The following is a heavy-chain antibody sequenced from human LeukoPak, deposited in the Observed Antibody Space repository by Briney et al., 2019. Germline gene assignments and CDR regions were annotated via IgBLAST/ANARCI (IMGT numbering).Heavy chain of an antibody. Sequence: GESLKISCKGSGYSFTSYWISWVRQMPRKGLEWMGRIDPSDSYTNYSPSFQGHVTISADKSISTAYLQWSSLKASDTAMYYCARQRYYYGSGRPNAFDIWGQGTMVTVSS. CDR3: ARQRYYYGSGRPNAFDI. V-gene: IGHV5-10-1*01. J-gene: IGHJ3*02. D-gene: IGHD3-10*01. CDR1: GYSFTSYW. CDR2: IDPSDSYT.